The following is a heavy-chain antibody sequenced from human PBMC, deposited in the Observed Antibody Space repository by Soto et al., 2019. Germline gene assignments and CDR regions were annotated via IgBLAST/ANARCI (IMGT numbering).Heavy chain of an antibody. CDR1: GFTFSGYS. CDR3: ARVVAGVLKDS. V-gene: IGHV3-21*01. J-gene: IGHJ4*02. Sequence: GGSLRLSCAASGFTFSGYSMNWVRQAPGKGLEWVSSISSSSSYIYYADSVKGRFTISRDNAKNSLYLQMNSLRAEDTAVYYCARVVAGVLKDSWGQGTLVTVSS. CDR2: ISSSSSYI. D-gene: IGHD6-19*01.